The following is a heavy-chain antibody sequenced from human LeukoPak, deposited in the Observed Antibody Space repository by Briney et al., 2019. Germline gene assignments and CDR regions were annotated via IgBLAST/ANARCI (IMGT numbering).Heavy chain of an antibody. CDR1: GFTFDDYA. V-gene: IGHV3-9*01. D-gene: IGHD3-10*01. J-gene: IGHJ5*02. CDR2: ISWNSGSI. Sequence: PGGSLRLSCAASGFTFDDYAMHWVRQAPGKGLEWVSGISWNSGSIGYADSEKGRFTISRDNAKNSLYLQMNSLRAEDTALYYCGKDRWPKSVGLEWLGGQFDPWAQGTLDSVPS. CDR3: GKDRWPKSVGLEWLGGQFDP.